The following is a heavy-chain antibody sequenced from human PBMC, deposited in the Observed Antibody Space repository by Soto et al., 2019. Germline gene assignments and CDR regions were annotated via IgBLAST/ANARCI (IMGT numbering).Heavy chain of an antibody. CDR1: GGSISSYY. V-gene: IGHV4-59*01. CDR3: ARDGGSAVRHSYSYGMDV. J-gene: IGHJ6*02. CDR2: IYYSGST. Sequence: SETLSLTCTVSGGSISSYYWSWIRQPPGKGLEWIGYIYYSGSTNYNPSLKSRVTISVDTSKNQFSLKLSSVTAADTAVYYCARDGGSAVRHSYSYGMDVRGPAPTLTVSS. D-gene: IGHD3-16*01.